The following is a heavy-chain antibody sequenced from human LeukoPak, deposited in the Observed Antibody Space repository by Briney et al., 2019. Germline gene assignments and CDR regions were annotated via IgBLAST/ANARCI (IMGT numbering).Heavy chain of an antibody. CDR2: IIPIFGTA. D-gene: IGHD3-22*01. Sequence: SVKVSCKASGGTFSSYAISWVRQAPGQGLEWMGGIIPIFGTANYAQKFQGRVTITTDESTSTAYMELSSLRSEDTAVYYCASMIVVVITDGRDAFDIWGQGTMVTVSS. V-gene: IGHV1-69*05. CDR1: GGTFSSYA. CDR3: ASMIVVVITDGRDAFDI. J-gene: IGHJ3*02.